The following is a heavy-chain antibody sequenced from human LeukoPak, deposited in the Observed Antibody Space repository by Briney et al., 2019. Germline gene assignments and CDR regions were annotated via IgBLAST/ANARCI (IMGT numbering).Heavy chain of an antibody. CDR3: ARDHSRIAAAGGFDY. CDR2: ISSSSSYI. J-gene: IGHJ4*02. CDR1: GFTFSSYS. Sequence: PGGSLRLSCAASGFTFSSYSMNWVRQAPGKGLEWVSSISSSSSYIYYADSVKGRFTISRDNAKNSLYLQMNSLRAEDTAVYYCARDHSRIAAAGGFDYWGQGTLVTVSS. D-gene: IGHD6-13*01. V-gene: IGHV3-21*01.